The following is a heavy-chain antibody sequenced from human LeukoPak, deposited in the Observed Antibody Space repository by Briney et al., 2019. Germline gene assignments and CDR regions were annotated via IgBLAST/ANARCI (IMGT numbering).Heavy chain of an antibody. CDR1: GFTFSSYS. V-gene: IGHV3-21*01. J-gene: IGHJ5*02. CDR3: ARGYYDSSGYYLRWFDP. D-gene: IGHD3-22*01. Sequence: GSLRLSCAASGFTFSSYSMNWVRQAPGKGLEWVSSISSSSSYIYYADSVKGRFTISRDNAKNSLYLRMNSLRAEDTAVYYCARGYYDSSGYYLRWFDPWGQGTLVTVSS. CDR2: ISSSSSYI.